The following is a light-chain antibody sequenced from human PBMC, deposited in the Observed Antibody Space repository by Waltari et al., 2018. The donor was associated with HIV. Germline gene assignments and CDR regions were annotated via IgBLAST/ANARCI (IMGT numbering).Light chain of an antibody. Sequence: QSALTQPPSVSGSPGPSVTISCIGTSSDIGSFDHVSGFQQPPGSAPKLLIFGVSNRPSGVPDRFSGSKSGNTASLTISGLQAEDEADYYCSSYRSSITLLFGGGTKLTVL. CDR3: SSYRSSITLL. V-gene: IGLV2-18*02. J-gene: IGLJ3*02. CDR1: SSDIGSFDH. CDR2: GVS.